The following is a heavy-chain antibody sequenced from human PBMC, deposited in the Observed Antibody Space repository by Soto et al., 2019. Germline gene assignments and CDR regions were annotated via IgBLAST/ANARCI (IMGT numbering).Heavy chain of an antibody. V-gene: IGHV4-4*07. CDR1: VASISGFY. CDR2: IYATGTT. J-gene: IGHJ5*02. D-gene: IGHD1-1*01. CDR3: VRDGTKTLRDWFDP. Sequence: QSLTCTVSVASISGFYWSWIRKSAGKGLEWIGRIYATGTTDYNPSLKSRVMMSVDTSKKQFSLKLRSVTAADTAVYYCVRDGTKTLRDWFDPWGQGISVTVFS.